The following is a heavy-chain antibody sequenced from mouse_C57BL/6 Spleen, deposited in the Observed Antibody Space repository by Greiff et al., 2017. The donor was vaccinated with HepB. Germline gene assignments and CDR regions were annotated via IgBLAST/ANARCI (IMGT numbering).Heavy chain of an antibody. J-gene: IGHJ3*01. D-gene: IGHD2-1*01. V-gene: IGHV1-81*01. CDR2: IYPRSRNT. CDR3: ARCEIYYGNPAWFAY. Sequence: QVQLQQSGAELARPGASVKLSCKASGYTFTSYGISWVKQRTGQGLEWIGEIYPRSRNTYYNEKFKGKATLTADKSSSTAYMELRSLTSEDSAVYFCARCEIYYGNPAWFAYWGQGTLVTVSA. CDR1: GYTFTSYG.